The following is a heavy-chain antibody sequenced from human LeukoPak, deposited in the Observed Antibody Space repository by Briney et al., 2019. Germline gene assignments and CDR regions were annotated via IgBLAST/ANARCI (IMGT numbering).Heavy chain of an antibody. Sequence: PGGSLRLSCAASGFTFSDYYVSWIRQAPGKGLEWLSYISGSASSIYYADSVKGRFTISRDNAKNSLYLQMNSLRAEDTAVYYCARAEHCSRTSCSDAFDIWGQGTMVTVSS. CDR3: ARAEHCSRTSCSDAFDI. D-gene: IGHD2-2*01. CDR2: ISGSASSI. CDR1: GFTFSDYY. V-gene: IGHV3-11*04. J-gene: IGHJ3*02.